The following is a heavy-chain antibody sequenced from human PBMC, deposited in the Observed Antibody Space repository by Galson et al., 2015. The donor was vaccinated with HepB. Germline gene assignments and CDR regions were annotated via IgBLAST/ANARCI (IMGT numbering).Heavy chain of an antibody. CDR1: GFTFSSYA. J-gene: IGHJ4*02. D-gene: IGHD2-2*01. CDR3: ARESAMNYFDY. CDR2: ISYDGSNK. Sequence: SLRLSCAASGFTFSSYAMHWVRQAPGKGLEWVAVISYDGSNKYYADSVKGRFTISRDNSKNTLYLQMNSLRAEDTAVYYCARESAMNYFDYWGQGTLVTVSS. V-gene: IGHV3-30-3*01.